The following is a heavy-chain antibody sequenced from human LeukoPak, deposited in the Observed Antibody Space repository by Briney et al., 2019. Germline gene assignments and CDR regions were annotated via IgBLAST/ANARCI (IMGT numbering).Heavy chain of an antibody. J-gene: IGHJ6*02. D-gene: IGHD6-19*01. CDR3: ARDGEPAVPGGDYFYGMDV. CDR2: INPSGGGT. V-gene: IGHV1-46*01. Sequence: GASVKVSCKASGYTFTSYYMHWIRQAPGQGLEWMGIINPSGGGTSYAQKFQGRVTMTGDTSTSTVYMELSSLTSDDTAVYYCARDGEPAVPGGDYFYGMDVWGQGTTVTVSS. CDR1: GYTFTSYY.